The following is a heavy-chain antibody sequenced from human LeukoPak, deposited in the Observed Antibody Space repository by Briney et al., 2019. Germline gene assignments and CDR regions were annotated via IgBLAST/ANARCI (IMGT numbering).Heavy chain of an antibody. CDR2: IYYSGST. V-gene: IGHV4-31*03. D-gene: IGHD4-11*01. J-gene: IGHJ6*02. CDR1: GGSISSGGYY. Sequence: SETLSFTCTVSGGSISSGGYYWSWIRQHPGKGLEWIGYIYYSGSTYYNPSLKSRVTISVDTSKNQFSLKLSSVTAADTAVYYCARGLTAYSNPYYYYGMDVWGQGTTVTVSS. CDR3: ARGLTAYSNPYYYYGMDV.